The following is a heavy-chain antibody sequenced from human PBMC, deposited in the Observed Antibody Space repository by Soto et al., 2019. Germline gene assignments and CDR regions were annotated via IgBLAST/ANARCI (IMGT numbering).Heavy chain of an antibody. Sequence: EVQLVESGGGLVQPGGSLRLSCAASGFTVSNNYMNWVRQAPGKGLEWVSVIDSGGSTYYADSVKGRFIISRDNSKNTLYLQMNSLRAEDTAVYYCARDPWWVGEFSSSWGQGTLVTVSS. V-gene: IGHV3-66*01. CDR3: ARDPWWVGEFSSS. CDR1: GFTVSNNY. CDR2: IDSGGST. D-gene: IGHD3-10*01. J-gene: IGHJ5*02.